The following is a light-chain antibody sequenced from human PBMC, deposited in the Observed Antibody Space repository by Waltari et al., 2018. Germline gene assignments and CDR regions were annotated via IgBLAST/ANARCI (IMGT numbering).Light chain of an antibody. J-gene: IGKJ4*01. CDR3: QQRSNWPFT. V-gene: IGKV3-11*01. CDR1: QSVSRY. CDR2: GAS. Sequence: EIVLTQSPATLSLSPGERATLSYRASQSVSRYLAWYQQKPGQAPRLLIYGASNRATGILARFSGSGSGTDFTLTISSLEPEDFAVYYCQQRSNWPFTFGGGTKVEIK.